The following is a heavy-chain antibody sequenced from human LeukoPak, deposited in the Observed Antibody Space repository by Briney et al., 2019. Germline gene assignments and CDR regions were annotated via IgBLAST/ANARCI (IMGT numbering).Heavy chain of an antibody. CDR1: GFTFSSYA. Sequence: GGSLRLSCTASGFTFSSYAVHWVRQAPGKGLEYVSAISSNGGSTYYANSVKGRFTISRDNSKNTLYLQMGSLRAEDMAVYYCARVVAGHFDYWGQGTLVTVSS. CDR2: ISSNGGST. CDR3: ARVVAGHFDY. D-gene: IGHD6-19*01. V-gene: IGHV3-64*01. J-gene: IGHJ4*02.